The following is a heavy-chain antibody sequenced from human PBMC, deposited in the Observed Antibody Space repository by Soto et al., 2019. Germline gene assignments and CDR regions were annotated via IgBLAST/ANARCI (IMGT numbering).Heavy chain of an antibody. V-gene: IGHV5-51*03. D-gene: IGHD3-3*01. J-gene: IGHJ6*03. Sequence: EVQLVQSGAEVKKPGESLKISCKGSGYSFTSYWIGWVRQMPGKGLEWMGIIYPGDSDTRYSPSFQGQVTISADKSISTAYLQWSSLKASDTAMYYCARSFWSGPSAQLKYYYYMDVWGKGTTVTVSS. CDR3: ARSFWSGPSAQLKYYYYMDV. CDR1: GYSFTSYW. CDR2: IYPGDSDT.